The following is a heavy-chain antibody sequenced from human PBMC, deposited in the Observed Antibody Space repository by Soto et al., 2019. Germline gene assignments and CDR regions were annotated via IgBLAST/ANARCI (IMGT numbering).Heavy chain of an antibody. CDR3: TRDNSPWVRPPQAFEY. Sequence: EVQLVESGGGLVQPGRSLRLSCAASGFTFDDFAMHWVRQAPVKGLEWVSSLSWNSESVCYADSVQGRFTISRDNAKNPLYLQMNSLRTEDTAFYSCTRDNSPWVRPPQAFEYWGQGTLVTVSS. CDR1: GFTFDDFA. V-gene: IGHV3-9*01. D-gene: IGHD1-26*01. CDR2: LSWNSESV. J-gene: IGHJ4*02.